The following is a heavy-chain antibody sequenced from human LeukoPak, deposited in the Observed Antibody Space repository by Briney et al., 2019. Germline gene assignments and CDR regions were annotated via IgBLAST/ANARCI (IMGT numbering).Heavy chain of an antibody. CDR2: ISSSSSYI. Sequence: GGSLRLSCAASGFTFSSYSMNWVRQAPGKGLEWVSSISSSSSYIYYADSVKGRFTISRDNAKNSLYLQMNSLRAEDTAVYYCARAAGYDFWNGQGSLNWFDPWGQGTLVTVSS. CDR3: ARAAGYDFWNGQGSLNWFDP. J-gene: IGHJ5*02. V-gene: IGHV3-21*01. D-gene: IGHD3-3*01. CDR1: GFTFSSYS.